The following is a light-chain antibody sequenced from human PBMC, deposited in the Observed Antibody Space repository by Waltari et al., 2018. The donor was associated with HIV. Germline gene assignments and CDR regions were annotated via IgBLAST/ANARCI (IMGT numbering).Light chain of an antibody. Sequence: QPVLTQSSSASASLGSSVKLTCNLSSGHSNYIIAWHQQQPEKATRFLLILEGSGNYNRGSGIPVRFSGSSSGADRYLTSPNVQSEDEADYYCETWGRNIRVFGGGTKLTVL. CDR2: LEGSGNY. J-gene: IGLJ3*02. V-gene: IGLV4-60*03. CDR3: ETWGRNIRV. CDR1: SGHSNYI.